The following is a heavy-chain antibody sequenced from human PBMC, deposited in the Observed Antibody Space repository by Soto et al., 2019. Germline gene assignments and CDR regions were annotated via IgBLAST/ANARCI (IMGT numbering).Heavy chain of an antibody. D-gene: IGHD6-13*01. J-gene: IGHJ4*02. V-gene: IGHV3-23*01. CDR1: GFTFSSNA. CDR3: AKASSISWGVFDY. CDR2: ISANSGTT. Sequence: EVQMLASGGGLVQPGGSLRLYCAASGFTFSSNAMTWVRQAPGKGLEWVSFISANSGTTYFADSVKGRFTISRDNSKSTLYLHMNSMRAEDAAVYFWAKASSISWGVFDYWGQGTLITVSS.